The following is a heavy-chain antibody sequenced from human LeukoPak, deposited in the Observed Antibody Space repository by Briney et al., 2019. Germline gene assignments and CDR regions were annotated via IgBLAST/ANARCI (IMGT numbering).Heavy chain of an antibody. J-gene: IGHJ4*02. D-gene: IGHD1-26*01. CDR2: IYSGGST. Sequence: PSETLSLTCTVSGGSISSYYWIWMGQPAGKERAWIGRIYSGGSTHLQPPLKSRVTMSVDSSNNQFSLKLSSVTAADTAVFYCARENTGSYREFDYWGQGTLVTVSS. CDR3: ARENTGSYREFDY. CDR1: GGSISSYY. V-gene: IGHV4-4*07.